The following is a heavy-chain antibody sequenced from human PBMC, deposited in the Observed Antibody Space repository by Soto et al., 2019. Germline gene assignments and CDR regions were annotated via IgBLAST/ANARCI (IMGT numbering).Heavy chain of an antibody. J-gene: IGHJ6*02. V-gene: IGHV4-59*01. CDR2: IYYSGST. CDR1: GGSISSYY. Sequence: SETLSLTCTVSGGSISSYYWSWIRQPPGKGLEWIGYIYYSGSTNYNPSLKSRVTISVDTSKNQFSLKLSSVTAADTAVYYCARDVHYGSGSYYNGPYGMDVWGQGTTVTVSS. D-gene: IGHD3-10*01. CDR3: ARDVHYGSGSYYNGPYGMDV.